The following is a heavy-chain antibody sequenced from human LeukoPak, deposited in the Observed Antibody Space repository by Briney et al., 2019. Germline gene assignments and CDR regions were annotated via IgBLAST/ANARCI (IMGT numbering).Heavy chain of an antibody. CDR2: ILYDGSNQ. CDR1: GFTFSTYP. CDR3: ARSQNVPYFDY. V-gene: IGHV3-30*04. D-gene: IGHD2/OR15-2a*01. J-gene: IGHJ4*02. Sequence: PGGSLRLSCAASGFTFSTYPMHWVRQAPGKRLEWVALILYDGSNQYYGDSVKGRCTISRDNSKNTLYLQMNSLRAEDTAVYYCARSQNVPYFDYWGQGTLVTVSS.